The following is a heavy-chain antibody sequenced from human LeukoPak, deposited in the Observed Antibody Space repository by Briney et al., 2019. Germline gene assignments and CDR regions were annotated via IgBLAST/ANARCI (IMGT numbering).Heavy chain of an antibody. CDR2: INHSGST. V-gene: IGHV4-34*01. D-gene: IGHD2-2*03. CDR3: ARGRWKMDIVVVPAARFDY. CDR1: GGSFSGYY. Sequence: SETLSLTCAVYGGSFSGYYWSWIRQPPGKGLEWIGEINHSGSTNYNPSLKSRVTISVDTPKNQFSLKLSSVTAADTAVYYCARGRWKMDIVVVPAARFDYWGQGTLVTVSS. J-gene: IGHJ4*02.